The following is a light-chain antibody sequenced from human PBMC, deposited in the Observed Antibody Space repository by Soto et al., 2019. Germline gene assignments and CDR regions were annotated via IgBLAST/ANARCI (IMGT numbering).Light chain of an antibody. Sequence: DIQITQSPSTLSASVGDRVTITCRATQSVSRWLAWYQQKPGRAPKLLIYDASTLESGVPSRFSGGGSGTQFTLTINSLQPEDFATYYCQQYNLYLSYTFGQGTKLQIK. CDR1: QSVSRW. CDR3: QQYNLYLSYT. V-gene: IGKV1-5*01. CDR2: DAS. J-gene: IGKJ2*01.